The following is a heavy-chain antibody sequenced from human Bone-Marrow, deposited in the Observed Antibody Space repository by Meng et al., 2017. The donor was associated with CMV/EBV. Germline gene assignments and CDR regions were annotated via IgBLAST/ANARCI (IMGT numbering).Heavy chain of an antibody. V-gene: IGHV4-61*02. D-gene: IGHD1-1*01. CDR3: ARGDRVELEPFDY. CDR1: GGSISSGSYY. J-gene: IGHJ4*02. Sequence: HGQRQESGPGLVKPLQILSLTCTVSGGSISSGSYYWNWIRQPAGKGLEWIGRTHTSGNTNYNPSLKSRVTISVDTSKNQLSLKVTSVTAADTAVYYCARGDRVELEPFDYWGRGILVTVSS. CDR2: THTSGNT.